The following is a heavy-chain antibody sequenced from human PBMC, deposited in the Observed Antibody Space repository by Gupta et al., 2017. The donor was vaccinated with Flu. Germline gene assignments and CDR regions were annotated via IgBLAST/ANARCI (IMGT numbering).Heavy chain of an antibody. CDR1: GGTFSSYA. CDR2: IIPIFGTA. V-gene: IGHV1-69*06. CDR3: AKDIVVVVAATWPYYYYGMDV. J-gene: IGHJ6*02. D-gene: IGHD2-15*01. Sequence: QVQLVQSGAEVKKPGSSVKVSCKASGGTFSSYAISWVRQAPEQGLEWMGGIIPIFGTANYAQKFQGRVTIIADKSTSSAYMELSSLRSEDTAVYYCAKDIVVVVAATWPYYYYGMDVWGQGTTVTVSS.